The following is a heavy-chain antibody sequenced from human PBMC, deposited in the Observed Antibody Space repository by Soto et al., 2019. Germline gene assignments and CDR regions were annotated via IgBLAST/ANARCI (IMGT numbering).Heavy chain of an antibody. V-gene: IGHV1-8*01. Sequence: ASVKVSCKASGYTFTSFDINWVRQATGQGLEWMGWMNPNSGHTGYAQKFQGRVTMTRDTSISTAYMELSSLRYEDTAVYYCTRGRNSGDGYNGGGYWGQGTLVTISS. CDR3: TRGRNSGDGYNGGGY. CDR2: MNPNSGHT. D-gene: IGHD1-1*01. CDR1: GYTFTSFD. J-gene: IGHJ4*02.